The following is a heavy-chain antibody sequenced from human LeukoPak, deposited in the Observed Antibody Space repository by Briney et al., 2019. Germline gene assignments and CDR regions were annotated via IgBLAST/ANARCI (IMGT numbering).Heavy chain of an antibody. J-gene: IGHJ4*02. CDR2: IKQDGSEK. CDR1: GFTFSSYW. Sequence: GGSLRLSCAASGFTFSSYWMSWVRQAPGKGLEWVANIKQDGSEKYYVDSVKGRFTISRDNAKNSLYLQMNSLRAEDTALYYCAKGYCSSTSCYIDYWSQGTLVTVSS. V-gene: IGHV3-7*03. CDR3: AKGYCSSTSCYIDY. D-gene: IGHD2-2*02.